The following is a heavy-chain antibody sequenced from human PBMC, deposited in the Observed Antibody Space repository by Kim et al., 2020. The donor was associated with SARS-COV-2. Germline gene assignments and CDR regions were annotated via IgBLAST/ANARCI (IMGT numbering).Heavy chain of an antibody. D-gene: IGHD3-10*01. Sequence: PTPKSRVTISVDTSKNQFSLKLSSVTAADTAVYYCARRRGGFGWYYFDYWGQGTLVTVSS. V-gene: IGHV4-59*08. CDR3: ARRRGGFGWYYFDY. J-gene: IGHJ4*02.